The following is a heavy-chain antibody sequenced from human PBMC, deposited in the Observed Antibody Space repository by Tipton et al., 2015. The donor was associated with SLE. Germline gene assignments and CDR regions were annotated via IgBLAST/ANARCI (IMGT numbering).Heavy chain of an antibody. D-gene: IGHD3-16*01. CDR2: IYYSGST. CDR3: ARQDVWRGYPSQYDF. CDR1: GGSISSGGYY. J-gene: IGHJ4*02. V-gene: IGHV4-31*03. Sequence: TLSLTCSVSGGSISSGGYYWSWIRQLPGKGLEWIGYIYYSGSTYYNTSLKSRVIISRDTSKNQFSLSLSSVTAADTAVYYCARQDVWRGYPSQYDFWGPGLLVTVSS.